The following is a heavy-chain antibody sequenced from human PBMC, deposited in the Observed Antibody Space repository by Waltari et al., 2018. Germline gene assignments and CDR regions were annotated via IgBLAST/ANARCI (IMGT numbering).Heavy chain of an antibody. V-gene: IGHV3-21*01. CDR3: ARLLWFGEFVAFDI. D-gene: IGHD3-10*01. CDR1: GFTFSSYS. J-gene: IGHJ3*02. CDR2: ISSSSSYI. Sequence: EVQLVESGGGLVKPGGSLRLSCAASGFTFSSYSMNWVRQAPGKGLEWVSSISSSSSYIYYADSVKGRFTISRDNAKNSLYLQMNSLRAEDTAVYYCARLLWFGEFVAFDIWGQGTMVTVSS.